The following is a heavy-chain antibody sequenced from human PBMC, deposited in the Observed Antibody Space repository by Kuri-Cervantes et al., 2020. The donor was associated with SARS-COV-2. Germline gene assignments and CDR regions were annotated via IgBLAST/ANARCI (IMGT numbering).Heavy chain of an antibody. CDR1: GGSISSYY. Sequence: GSLRLSCTVSGGSISSYYWSWIRQPPGKGLEWIGEINHSGSTNYNPSLKSRVTISVDTSKNQFSLKLSSVTAADTAVYYCARGTEGSPFDYWGQGTLVTVSS. V-gene: IGHV4-34*01. CDR2: INHSGST. CDR3: ARGTEGSPFDY. D-gene: IGHD6-13*01. J-gene: IGHJ4*02.